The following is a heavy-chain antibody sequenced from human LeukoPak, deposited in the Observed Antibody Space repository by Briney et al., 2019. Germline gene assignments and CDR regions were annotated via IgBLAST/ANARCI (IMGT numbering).Heavy chain of an antibody. CDR3: AKDAAGPEY. CDR2: VSGSGGSS. Sequence: GGSLRLSCAASGFTFSSYAMSWVRQAPGKGLEWVSTVSGSGGSSSYSDSVKGRFTISRDNSKNTLFLQMNSLRVEDTAIYYCAKDAAGPEYWGQGTRVTVSS. D-gene: IGHD6-13*01. V-gene: IGHV3-23*01. CDR1: GFTFSSYA. J-gene: IGHJ4*02.